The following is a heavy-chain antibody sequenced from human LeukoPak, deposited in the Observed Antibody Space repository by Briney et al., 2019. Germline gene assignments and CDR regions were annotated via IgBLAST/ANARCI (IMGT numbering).Heavy chain of an antibody. CDR2: TNSDGSSA. D-gene: IGHD7-27*01. V-gene: IGHV3-74*01. CDR1: GFTFSSYW. J-gene: IGHJ6*03. CDR3: ARDRGDDYYYYYMDV. Sequence: GGSLRLSCAASGFTFSSYWMHWVRQAPGKGLVWVSRTNSDGSSASYADSVKGRFTISRDNAKNTLYLQMNSLRAEDTAVYYCARDRGDDYYYYYMDVWGKGTTVTVSS.